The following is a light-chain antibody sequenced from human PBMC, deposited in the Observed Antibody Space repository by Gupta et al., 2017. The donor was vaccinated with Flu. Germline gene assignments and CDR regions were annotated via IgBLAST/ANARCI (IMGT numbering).Light chain of an antibody. V-gene: IGKV4-1*01. J-gene: IGKJ1*01. CDR1: QSVLYSSNNNNY. CDR3: QQYDNSPET. Sequence: LGERATINCKSSQSVLYSSNNNNYLAWYQQKPGQPPKLLIYWASTRESGVPDRFSGSGSGTDFTLTISSLQAEDVAVYYCQQYDNSPETFGQGTKVEIK. CDR2: WAS.